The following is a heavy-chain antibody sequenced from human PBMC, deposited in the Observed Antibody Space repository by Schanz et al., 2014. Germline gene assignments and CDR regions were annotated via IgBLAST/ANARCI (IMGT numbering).Heavy chain of an antibody. J-gene: IGHJ4*02. CDR3: AKNQYDDVDLSSFYFDF. CDR1: GFSFTTYA. D-gene: IGHD3-10*02. V-gene: IGHV3-23*04. Sequence: EVQLVESGGGLVQPGGSLRLSCASSGFSFTTYAMSWVRQAPGKGLEWVSFIYIGGNTYYADSVKGRFTISRDSSKNTLYLQMNSLRPEDTAIYYCAKNQYDDVDLSSFYFDFWGQGTLVTVSS. CDR2: FIYIGGNT.